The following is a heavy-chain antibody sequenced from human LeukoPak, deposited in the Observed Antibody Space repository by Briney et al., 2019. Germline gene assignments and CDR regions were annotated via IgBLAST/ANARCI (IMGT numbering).Heavy chain of an antibody. J-gene: IGHJ5*01. CDR2: ISYVGTT. V-gene: IGHV4-39*01. Sequence: PSETLSLXCTVSGGSITTIPYNWGWIRQPPGKGLVWIGTISYVGTTYYGPSLKSRVTMSIDTSKNQFSLNLNSATAADTAVYYCARHPTGYPNWFDSWGQGTLVIVSS. CDR1: GGSITTIPYN. CDR3: ARHPTGYPNWFDS. D-gene: IGHD3-9*01.